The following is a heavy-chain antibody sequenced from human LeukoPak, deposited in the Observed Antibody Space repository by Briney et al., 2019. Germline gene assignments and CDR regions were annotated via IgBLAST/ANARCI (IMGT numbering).Heavy chain of an antibody. V-gene: IGHV4-30-2*01. D-gene: IGHD3-3*01. CDR3: ARHASDFWSGSSGFFDY. CDR1: GGSIGSDDYS. Sequence: SETLSLTCAASGGSIGSDDYSWPWLRQPPGTGLEWIGYISHSGSTYYNPYLKSRVTISVDRSKNQFSLKLNSVTAADTAVYYCARHASDFWSGSSGFFDYWGQGTLVTVSS. CDR2: ISHSGST. J-gene: IGHJ4*02.